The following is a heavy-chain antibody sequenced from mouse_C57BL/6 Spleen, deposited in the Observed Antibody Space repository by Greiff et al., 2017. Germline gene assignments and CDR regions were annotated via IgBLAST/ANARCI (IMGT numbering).Heavy chain of an antibody. V-gene: IGHV1-82*01. CDR2: IYPGDGDT. CDR3: ARGGMDAMDY. D-gene: IGHD2-3*01. J-gene: IGHJ4*01. Sequence: VQLQQSGPELVKPGASVKISCKASGYAFSSSWMNWVKQRPGKGLEWIGRIYPGDGDTNYNGKFKGKATLTADKSSSTAYMQLSSLTSADSAVYFCARGGMDAMDYWGQGTSVTVSS. CDR1: GYAFSSSW.